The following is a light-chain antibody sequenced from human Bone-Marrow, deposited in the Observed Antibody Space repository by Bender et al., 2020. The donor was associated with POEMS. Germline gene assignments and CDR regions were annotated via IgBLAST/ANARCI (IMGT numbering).Light chain of an antibody. CDR1: VLPKKY. CDR2: EDK. J-gene: IGLJ1*01. V-gene: IGLV3-25*02. Sequence: SYELTQPPSVSVSPGETARITCSGDVLPKKYAYWYQQKSGQAPALVIYEDKKRPSGIPERFSGSNSGTTVTLTISGVRAEDEADYYCQSGDSSGPYPFVFGSGTQVTVL. CDR3: QSGDSSGPYPFV.